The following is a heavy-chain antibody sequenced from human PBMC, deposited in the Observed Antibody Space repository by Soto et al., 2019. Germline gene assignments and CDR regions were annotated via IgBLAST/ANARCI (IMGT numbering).Heavy chain of an antibody. D-gene: IGHD6-13*01. CDR1: GYTFSTHG. Sequence: QVQLVQSGAEVKKPGASVRVSCQASGYTFSTHGITWVRQAPGQGLEWMGWISAYSGDTNYAQKFQGRVTMTTDTSTSKAYLELRSLRSDDTAVYYCAASSWYERWFDPWGQGTLVTVSS. J-gene: IGHJ5*02. CDR3: AASSWYERWFDP. V-gene: IGHV1-18*01. CDR2: ISAYSGDT.